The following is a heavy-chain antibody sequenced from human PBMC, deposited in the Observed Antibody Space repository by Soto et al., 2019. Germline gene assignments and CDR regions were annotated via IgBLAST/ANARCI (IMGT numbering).Heavy chain of an antibody. J-gene: IGHJ4*02. Sequence: QVQLQESGPGLVKPSQTLSLTCTVSGGSISSANYYWSWIRQHPGKGLEWIGYIYYSGNTYYNPSLKSRVTMSVEKSKNQFSLKLNSVTAADTAVYYCARQGYRYGQGLDYWGQGTLVTVSS. D-gene: IGHD5-18*01. CDR2: IYYSGNT. CDR3: ARQGYRYGQGLDY. CDR1: GGSISSANYY. V-gene: IGHV4-31*03.